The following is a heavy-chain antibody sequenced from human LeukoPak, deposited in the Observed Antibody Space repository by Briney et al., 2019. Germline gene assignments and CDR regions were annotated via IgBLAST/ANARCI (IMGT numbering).Heavy chain of an antibody. D-gene: IGHD3-10*01. J-gene: IGHJ4*02. Sequence: GSLRLSCAASGFTFSSYAMSWVRQAPGKGLEWIGSIYYSGSTYYNPSLKSRVTISVDTSKNQFSLKLSSVTAADTAVYYCARHPLLWFGELPNWGQGTLVTVSS. CDR3: ARHPLLWFGELPN. CDR1: GFTFSSYA. CDR2: IYYSGST. V-gene: IGHV4-39*01.